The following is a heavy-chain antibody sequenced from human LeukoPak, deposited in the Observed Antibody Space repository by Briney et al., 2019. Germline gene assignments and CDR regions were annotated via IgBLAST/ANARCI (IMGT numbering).Heavy chain of an antibody. J-gene: IGHJ6*03. V-gene: IGHV4-39*07. Sequence: SETLSLTCTVSGGSISSSSYYWGWIRQPPGKGLEWIGSIYYSGSTYYNPSLKSRVTISVDTSKNQFSLKLSSVTAADTAVYYCARAGGGELLDYYMDVWGKGTTVTVSS. CDR3: ARAGGGELLDYYMDV. CDR1: GGSISSSSYY. D-gene: IGHD1-26*01. CDR2: IYYSGST.